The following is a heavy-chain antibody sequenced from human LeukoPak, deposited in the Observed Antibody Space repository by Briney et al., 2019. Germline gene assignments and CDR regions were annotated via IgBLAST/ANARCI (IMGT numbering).Heavy chain of an antibody. CDR3: AREATYFYDSKADFDI. CDR2: IYYSGST. Sequence: SETLSLTCTVSGGSISSSSYYWGWIRQPPGKGLEWIGSIYYSGSTYYNPSLKSRVTISVDTSKNQFSLKLNSVTAADTAVYYCAREATYFYDSKADFDIWGQGTMVTVSS. V-gene: IGHV4-39*07. D-gene: IGHD3-22*01. J-gene: IGHJ3*02. CDR1: GGSISSSSYY.